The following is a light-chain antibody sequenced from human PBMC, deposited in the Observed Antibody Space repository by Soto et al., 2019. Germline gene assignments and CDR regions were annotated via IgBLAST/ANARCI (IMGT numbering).Light chain of an antibody. V-gene: IGKV3D-20*02. CDR3: QQRSNWPWT. J-gene: IGKJ1*01. CDR1: QSGSSSY. CDR2: GAS. Sequence: EIVLTQSPGTLSLSPGEGATLLCGASQSGSSSYLAWYQQKPGQAPRLLISGASSRATGIPDRFSGSGSGTDYTLTITNLEPEDFAIYYCQQRSNWPWTFGQGTKVDIK.